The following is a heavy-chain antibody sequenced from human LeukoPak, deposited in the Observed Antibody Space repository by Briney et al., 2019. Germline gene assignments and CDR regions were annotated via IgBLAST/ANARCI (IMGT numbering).Heavy chain of an antibody. CDR2: ISAYNGNT. D-gene: IGHD1-26*01. V-gene: IGHV1-18*01. CDR1: GYTFTSYG. CDR3: ARDFAPWGYSGSYLYYFDY. J-gene: IGHJ4*02. Sequence: ASVKVSCKASGYTFTSYGISWVRQAPGQGLEWMGWISAYNGNTNYAQKLQGRVTMTTDTSTSTAYMELRSLRSDDTAVYYCARDFAPWGYSGSYLYYFDYWGQGTLVTVSS.